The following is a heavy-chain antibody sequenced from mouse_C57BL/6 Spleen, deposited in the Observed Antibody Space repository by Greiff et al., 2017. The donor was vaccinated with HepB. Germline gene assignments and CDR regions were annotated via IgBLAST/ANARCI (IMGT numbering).Heavy chain of an antibody. CDR3: ARSNWEGDYAMDY. J-gene: IGHJ4*01. Sequence: QVQLQQSGPELVKPGASVKISCKASGYAFSSSWMNWVKQRPGKGLEWIGRIYPGDGDTNYNGKFKGKATLTADKSSSTAYMQLSSLTSEDSAVYFCARSNWEGDYAMDYWGQGTSVTVSS. V-gene: IGHV1-82*01. D-gene: IGHD4-1*02. CDR1: GYAFSSSW. CDR2: IYPGDGDT.